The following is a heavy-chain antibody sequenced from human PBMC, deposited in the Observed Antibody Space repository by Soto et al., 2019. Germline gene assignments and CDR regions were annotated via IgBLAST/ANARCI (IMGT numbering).Heavy chain of an antibody. CDR2: INGYNGNT. J-gene: IGHJ6*02. CDR3: ARMGDVPYYYYGMDV. Sequence: QVQLVQSGAEVKKPGASVKVSCKASGYTFSTYGISWVRQAPGQGLEWMGWINGYNGNTNYAPKRQGRITMTTDTSTTTAYKELRSLRSDDTAVYYCARMGDVPYYYYGMDVWGQGTTVTVSS. V-gene: IGHV1-18*01. D-gene: IGHD3-16*01. CDR1: GYTFSTYG.